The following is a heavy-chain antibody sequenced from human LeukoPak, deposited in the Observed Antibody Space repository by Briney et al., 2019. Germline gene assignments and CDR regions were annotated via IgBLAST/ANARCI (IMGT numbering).Heavy chain of an antibody. CDR3: ARRTNYYGSGSYSPFDY. CDR2: IYPGDSDT. J-gene: IGHJ4*02. D-gene: IGHD3-10*01. CDR1: GYSFTTHW. V-gene: IGHV5-51*01. Sequence: GESLQISCKASGYSFTTHWIGWVRQMPGKGLEWMGIIYPGDSDTRYSPSFQGQVTISADKSISTAHLQWSSLKASDTAMYYCARRTNYYGSGSYSPFDYWGQGTLVTVSS.